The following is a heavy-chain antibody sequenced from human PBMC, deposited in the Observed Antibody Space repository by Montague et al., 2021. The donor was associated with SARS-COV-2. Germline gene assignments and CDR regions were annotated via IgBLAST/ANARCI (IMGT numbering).Heavy chain of an antibody. Sequence: SETLSLTCTVSGGSISGYYWSWIRQPPGKGLEWIGYIYYIGSTNXNPSLKSRVTISLDTSQNQFSLKLNSVTAADTAVYYCARPGSLRSVAPFDYWGQGTLVTVSS. CDR3: ARPGSLRSVAPFDY. J-gene: IGHJ4*02. V-gene: IGHV4-59*01. CDR2: IYYIGST. CDR1: GGSISGYY. D-gene: IGHD4-23*01.